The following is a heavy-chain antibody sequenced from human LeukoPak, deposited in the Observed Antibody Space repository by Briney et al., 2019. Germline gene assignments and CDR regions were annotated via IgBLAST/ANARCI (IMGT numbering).Heavy chain of an antibody. CDR3: ARLTAPPSRFSWFHAQWDSYMDV. CDR1: GFTFSSYW. Sequence: GGSLRLSCAASGFTFSSYWMSWVRQAPGKGLEWVANIKQDGSEKYCVDSVKGRFTISRDNAKNSLYLQMNSLRAEDTAVYYCARLTAPPSRFSWFHAQWDSYMDVWGKGTTVTVSS. CDR2: IKQDGSEK. J-gene: IGHJ6*03. V-gene: IGHV3-7*01. D-gene: IGHD1-26*01.